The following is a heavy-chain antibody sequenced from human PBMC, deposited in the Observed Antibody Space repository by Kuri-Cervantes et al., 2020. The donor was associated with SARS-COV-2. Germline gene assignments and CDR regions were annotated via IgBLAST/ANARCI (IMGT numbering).Heavy chain of an antibody. Sequence: GESLKISCTASGFTFGDYAMHWVRQAPGKGLEWVAVISYDGSNKYYADSVKGRFTISRDNSKNTLYLQMNSLRAEDTAVYYCARETVGPITLYYYGMDVWGQGTTVTVSS. V-gene: IGHV3-30-3*01. J-gene: IGHJ6*02. CDR2: ISYDGSNK. CDR1: GFTFGDYA. D-gene: IGHD4-23*01. CDR3: ARETVGPITLYYYGMDV.